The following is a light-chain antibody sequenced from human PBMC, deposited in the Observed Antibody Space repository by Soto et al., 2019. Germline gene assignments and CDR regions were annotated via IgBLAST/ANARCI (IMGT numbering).Light chain of an antibody. V-gene: IGKV3-20*01. CDR1: QSVSSSY. CDR3: QQYGSSPWT. CDR2: GAS. J-gene: IGKJ1*01. Sequence: EIVLTQSPGTLSLSPGERATLSCRASQSVSSSYLAWYQQKPGQAPRLLIYGASSRATGIPDRFSGSGSGTELTRTISRLEPEDFAVHYCQQYGSSPWTFGQGTKVEIK.